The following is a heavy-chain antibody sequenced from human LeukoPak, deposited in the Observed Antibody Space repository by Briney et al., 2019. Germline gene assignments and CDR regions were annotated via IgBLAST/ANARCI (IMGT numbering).Heavy chain of an antibody. CDR3: ARGRDGYNGDY. CDR1: GFTFTSYS. V-gene: IGHV3-21*01. Sequence: GGSLRLSCAASGFTFTSYSMNWVRQAPGKGLEWVSSISTSGTYIYYADSVKGRFTISRDNTKNSLDLQMDSLRAEDTAVYYCARGRDGYNGDYWGQGTLVTVSS. CDR2: ISTSGTYI. D-gene: IGHD5-24*01. J-gene: IGHJ4*02.